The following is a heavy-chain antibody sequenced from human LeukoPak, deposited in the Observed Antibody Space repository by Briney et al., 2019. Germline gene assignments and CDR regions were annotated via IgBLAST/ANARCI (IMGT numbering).Heavy chain of an antibody. J-gene: IGHJ4*02. D-gene: IGHD2/OR15-2a*01. Sequence: PGGSLRLSCAASRNYWMHWVRQVPGKGLVWVSHINSDGSWTSYADSVKGRFTISKDNAKNTVYLQMNSLRAEDTAVYYCVSFYETYWGRGTLVTVSS. CDR1: RNYW. V-gene: IGHV3-74*01. CDR2: INSDGSWT. CDR3: VSFYETY.